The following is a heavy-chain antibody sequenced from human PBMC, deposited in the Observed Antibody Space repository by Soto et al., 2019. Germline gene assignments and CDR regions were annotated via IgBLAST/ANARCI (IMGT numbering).Heavy chain of an antibody. CDR3: ATPATGLLSGFDY. J-gene: IGHJ4*02. CDR1: GGSISSTSYY. V-gene: IGHV4-39*01. CDR2: IYYSEIT. D-gene: IGHD2-15*01. Sequence: SETLSLTCTVSGGSISSTSYYWGWIRQPPGKGLEWIGSIYYSEITYYNPSLKSRATISVDTSKNQFSLKLSSVTAADTAIYYCATPATGLLSGFDYRRQGTLLTASS.